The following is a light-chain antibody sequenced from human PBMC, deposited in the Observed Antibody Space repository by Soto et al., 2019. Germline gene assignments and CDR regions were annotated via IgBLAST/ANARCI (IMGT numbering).Light chain of an antibody. CDR2: DAT. V-gene: IGKV3D-15*01. J-gene: IGKJ4*01. Sequence: DIVMTQSPATLSESPGERVTLSCRASQSVSSNLAWYQQKPGQPPRLLIYDATSRATGIPSRFSGSGSGTEFTLTITSLQSEDFAVYFCQQYHDWPPLTFGGGTKVEIK. CDR3: QQYHDWPPLT. CDR1: QSVSSN.